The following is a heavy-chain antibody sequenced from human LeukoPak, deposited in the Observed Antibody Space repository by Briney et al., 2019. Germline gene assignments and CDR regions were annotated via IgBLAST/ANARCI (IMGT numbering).Heavy chain of an antibody. J-gene: IGHJ4*02. Sequence: GGSLRLSRAASGFTVSSSYMSWVRQAPGKGLEWVSVIYSGGSTYYADSVKGRFTISRDNSKNTLYLQMNSLRAEDTAVYYCARGYSRDFETASYFDYWGQGTLVTVSS. D-gene: IGHD2-15*01. CDR2: IYSGGST. V-gene: IGHV3-53*01. CDR3: ARGYSRDFETASYFDY. CDR1: GFTVSSSY.